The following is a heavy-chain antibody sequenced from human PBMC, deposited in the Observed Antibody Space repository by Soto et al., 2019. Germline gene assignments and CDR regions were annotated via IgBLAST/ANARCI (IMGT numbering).Heavy chain of an antibody. CDR3: AGDYYDSSNYLSFDP. J-gene: IGHJ5*02. V-gene: IGHV3-9*01. Sequence: EVQLVESGEGLVQPGRSLRLSCAASGFTFNDYGMHWVRQAPGKGLEWVSGISWNSGRIGYADSVEGRFTISRDNAKNSLYLQMNSLRTEDTALYYCAGDYYDSSNYLSFDPWGQGTLVTVSS. CDR1: GFTFNDYG. CDR2: ISWNSGRI. D-gene: IGHD3-22*01.